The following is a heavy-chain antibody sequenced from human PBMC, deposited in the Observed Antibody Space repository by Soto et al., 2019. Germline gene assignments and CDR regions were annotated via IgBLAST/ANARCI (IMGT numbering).Heavy chain of an antibody. J-gene: IGHJ1*01. Sequence: GGSLRLSCAASGFTFSSYGMHWVRQAPGKGLEWVAVIWYDGSNKYYADSVKGRFTISRDNSKNTLYLQMNSLRAEDTAVYYCARPGQQLATLGYFQHWGQGTLVTVSS. D-gene: IGHD6-13*01. CDR1: GFTFSSYG. CDR2: IWYDGSNK. CDR3: ARPGQQLATLGYFQH. V-gene: IGHV3-33*01.